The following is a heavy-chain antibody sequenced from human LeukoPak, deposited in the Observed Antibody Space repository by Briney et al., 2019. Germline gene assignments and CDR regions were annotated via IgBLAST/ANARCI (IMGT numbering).Heavy chain of an antibody. CDR3: ARDRVGRYYFDY. D-gene: IGHD2-15*01. Sequence: GASVKVSCKVSGYTLTELSMHWVRQAPGKGLEWMGGFDPEDGETIYAQKFQGRVTITTDESTSTAYMELSSLRSEDTAVYYCARDRVGRYYFDYWGQGTLVTVSS. V-gene: IGHV1-24*01. J-gene: IGHJ4*02. CDR1: GYTLTELS. CDR2: FDPEDGET.